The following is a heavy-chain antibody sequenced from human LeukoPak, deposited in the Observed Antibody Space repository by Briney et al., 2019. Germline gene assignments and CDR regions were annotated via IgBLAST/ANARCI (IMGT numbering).Heavy chain of an antibody. Sequence: HGESLKISCKGSGSSFTSYWIGWVRQLPGKGLEWMGIIYPGDSDTRYSPSFQGQVTISADKSISTAYLQWSSLKASDTAMYYCARRDCSGGSCFYYLDYWGQGTLVTVSS. CDR1: GSSFTSYW. J-gene: IGHJ4*02. CDR3: ARRDCSGGSCFYYLDY. D-gene: IGHD2-15*01. V-gene: IGHV5-51*01. CDR2: IYPGDSDT.